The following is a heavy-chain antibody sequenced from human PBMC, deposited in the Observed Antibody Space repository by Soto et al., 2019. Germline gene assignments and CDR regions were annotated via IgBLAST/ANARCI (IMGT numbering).Heavy chain of an antibody. CDR3: ARWPDGYYYYGMDV. CDR1: GYTFTSYD. Sequence: QVQLVQSGAEVKKPGASVKVSCKASGYTFTSYDINWVRQATGQGLEWMGWMNPNSGNTGYAQKFQGRGTMTRNTSISKAYRERSSMRSEYTAVYYCARWPDGYYYYGMDVWCQGTTVTVSS. CDR2: MNPNSGNT. V-gene: IGHV1-8*01. J-gene: IGHJ6*02.